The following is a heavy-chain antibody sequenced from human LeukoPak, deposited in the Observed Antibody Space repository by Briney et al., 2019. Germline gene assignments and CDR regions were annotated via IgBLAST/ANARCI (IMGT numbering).Heavy chain of an antibody. CDR2: IYSGGST. V-gene: IGHV3-66*02. CDR3: ARDGREFHYYYMDV. D-gene: IGHD2-8*01. J-gene: IGHJ6*03. CDR1: GFTVSSNY. Sequence: GGSLRLSCAASGFTVSSNYISWIRQAPGKGLEGVSVIYSGGSTYYADSVKGRFTISRDNSKNTLYLQMNSLRAEDTAVYYCARDGREFHYYYMDVWGKGTTVTVSS.